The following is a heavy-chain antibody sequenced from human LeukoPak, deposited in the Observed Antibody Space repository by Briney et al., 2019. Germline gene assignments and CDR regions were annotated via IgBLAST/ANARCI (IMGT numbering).Heavy chain of an antibody. J-gene: IGHJ4*02. D-gene: IGHD3-10*01. CDR2: IYHSGNT. Sequence: SETLSLTCAVSGYSISSAYYWGWIRHPPGKGLEWIGTIYHSGNTYYNPALKRRVTNSVETHKHQFSRTVNSVTAADTAVYYCARQHPPPRISLVRGVEYWGQGTLVTVSS. CDR3: ARQHPPPRISLVRGVEY. V-gene: IGHV4-38-2*01. CDR1: GYSISSAYY.